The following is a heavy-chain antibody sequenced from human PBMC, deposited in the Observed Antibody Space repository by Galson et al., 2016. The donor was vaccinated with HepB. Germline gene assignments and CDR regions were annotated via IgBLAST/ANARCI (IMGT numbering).Heavy chain of an antibody. V-gene: IGHV3-33*01. D-gene: IGHD2-15*01. J-gene: IGHJ4*02. Sequence: LRLSCAASGFTFSSYGMHWVRQAPGKGLEWVAVIWYDGGNEYYADSVKGRFTISRDNSKNTLYLQMNSLRAEDTAVYYCASLGSLGGFSRGLYWGQGTLVTVSP. CDR1: GFTFSSYG. CDR3: ASLGSLGGFSRGLY. CDR2: IWYDGGNE.